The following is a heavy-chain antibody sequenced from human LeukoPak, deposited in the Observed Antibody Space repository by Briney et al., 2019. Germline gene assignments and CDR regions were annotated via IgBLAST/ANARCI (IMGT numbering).Heavy chain of an antibody. Sequence: SETLSLTCIVSDYSISSGYYWGWIRQPPGRGLEWIGNIYHSGSTYYNPSLKSRVTISVDTSKNQFSLKLSSVTAADTAVYYCARYYYGSGSYYYFDYWGQGTLVTVSS. CDR1: DYSISSGYY. V-gene: IGHV4-38-2*02. J-gene: IGHJ4*02. D-gene: IGHD3-10*01. CDR3: ARYYYGSGSYYYFDY. CDR2: IYHSGST.